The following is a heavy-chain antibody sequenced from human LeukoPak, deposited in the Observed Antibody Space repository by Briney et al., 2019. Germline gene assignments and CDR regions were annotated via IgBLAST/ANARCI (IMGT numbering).Heavy chain of an antibody. V-gene: IGHV3-23*01. CDR2: ISGSGGST. CDR1: GGTFSSYA. CDR3: AKYAGYCTNGACYTYYFDY. D-gene: IGHD2-8*01. J-gene: IGHJ4*02. Sequence: SCKASGGTFSSYAMSWVRQAPGKGLEWVSAISGSGGSTYYADSVKGRFTISRDNSKNTLYLQMNSLRAEDTAVYYCAKYAGYCTNGACYTYYFDYWGQGTLVTVSS.